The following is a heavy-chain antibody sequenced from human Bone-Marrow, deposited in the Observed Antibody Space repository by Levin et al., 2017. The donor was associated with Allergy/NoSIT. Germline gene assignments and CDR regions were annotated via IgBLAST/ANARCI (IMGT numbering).Heavy chain of an antibody. V-gene: IGHV4-39*01. CDR1: GGSISSSSYY. Sequence: SETLTLTCTVSGGSISSSSYYWGWIRQSPGRGLEWIGSIYYSGNTYYNPSLKSRVTISGDTSKNQFSLSLSFVTAADTAMYYCARQFWAAAGIDPFDYWGQGTLVTVSS. D-gene: IGHD6-13*01. J-gene: IGHJ4*02. CDR3: ARQFWAAAGIDPFDY. CDR2: IYYSGNT.